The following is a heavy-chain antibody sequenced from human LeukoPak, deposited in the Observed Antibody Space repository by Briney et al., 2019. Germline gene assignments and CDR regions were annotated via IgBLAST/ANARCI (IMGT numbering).Heavy chain of an antibody. D-gene: IGHD3-16*01. CDR2: INPNSGGT. CDR1: GYTFTGYY. J-gene: IGHJ6*03. V-gene: IGHV1-2*02. Sequence: ASVKVSCKASGYTFTGYYMHWVRQAPGQGLEWMGWINPNSGGTNYAQKFQGRVTMTRDTSISTAYMELSRLRSDDTAVYYCARDWGNPLSIYYMDVWGKGTTVTVSS. CDR3: ARDWGNPLSIYYMDV.